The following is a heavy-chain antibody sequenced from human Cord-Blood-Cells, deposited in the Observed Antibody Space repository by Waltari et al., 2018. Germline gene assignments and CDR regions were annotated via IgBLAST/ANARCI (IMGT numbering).Heavy chain of an antibody. CDR2: INAGNGNQ. CDR3: ARPNRIPGSRGAFDI. Sequence: QVQLVQSGAEVKKPGASVKVSCKASGYTFTSYAMHWVRQAPGQRLEWMGWINAGNGNQKLSQKFPGRSNITRDTSASTAYMELSSLRSEDTAVYYCARPNRIPGSRGAFDIWGQGKMVTVSS. J-gene: IGHJ3*02. CDR1: GYTFTSYA. V-gene: IGHV1-3*01. D-gene: IGHD2-21*01.